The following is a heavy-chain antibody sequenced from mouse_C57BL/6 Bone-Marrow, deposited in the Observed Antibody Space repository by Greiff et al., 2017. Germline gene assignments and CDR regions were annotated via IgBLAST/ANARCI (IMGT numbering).Heavy chain of an antibody. CDR1: GYTFTSYW. Sequence: QVQLQQPGAELVMPGASVKLSCKASGYTFTSYWMHWVKQRPGPGLEWIGEIDPSDSYTTYNQTFKGKSTLTVDKSSSTAYMQLSSLTSEDSAVYYCARDGYYGSSWYFDVGGTGTTVTVSS. V-gene: IGHV1-69*01. D-gene: IGHD1-1*01. CDR3: ARDGYYGSSWYFDV. J-gene: IGHJ1*03. CDR2: IDPSDSYT.